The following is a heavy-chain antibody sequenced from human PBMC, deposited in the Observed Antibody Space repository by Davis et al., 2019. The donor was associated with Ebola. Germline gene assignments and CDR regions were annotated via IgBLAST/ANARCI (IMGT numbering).Heavy chain of an antibody. CDR1: GFSFSTSW. CDR2: IKYDGSEK. CDR3: VYRYRGSPGAF. J-gene: IGHJ4*01. D-gene: IGHD5-12*01. Sequence: PGGSLRLSCAASGFSFSTSWMNWLRQAPGKGLEWVASIKYDGSEKSYVDSVMGRFTISRDNTKNSLCLQMTSLTAEDTAVYYCVYRYRGSPGAFWGHGTLVTVSS. V-gene: IGHV3-7*03.